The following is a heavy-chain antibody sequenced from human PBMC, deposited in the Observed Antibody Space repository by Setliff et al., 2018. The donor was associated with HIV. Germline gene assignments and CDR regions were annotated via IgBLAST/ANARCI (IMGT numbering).Heavy chain of an antibody. CDR2: IYYSGST. Sequence: PSETLSLTCTVSGGSININAYYWSWVRQHPGKGLEWIGYIYYSGSTYYNPSLKSRVTISVDTSKNDISLKLSSVTAADTAVYYCARPSAGGGYNYWYFDLWGRGTLVTVSS. CDR1: GGSININAYY. V-gene: IGHV4-39*02. D-gene: IGHD5-12*01. CDR3: ARPSAGGGYNYWYFDL. J-gene: IGHJ2*01.